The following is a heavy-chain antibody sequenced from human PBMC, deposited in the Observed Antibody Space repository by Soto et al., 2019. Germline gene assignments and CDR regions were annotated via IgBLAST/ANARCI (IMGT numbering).Heavy chain of an antibody. V-gene: IGHV3-23*01. CDR3: AKSFSSNWYDYFDY. J-gene: IGHJ4*02. Sequence: PGGSLRLSCAASGITFIADAMSWVRQAPGKGLEWVSAISGSGATTYYVDSVKGRFTISRDKSKNTLYLQMNSLRAEDTALYYSAKSFSSNWYDYFDYWGQGSLVPVSS. CDR1: GITFIADA. D-gene: IGHD6-13*01. CDR2: ISGSGATT.